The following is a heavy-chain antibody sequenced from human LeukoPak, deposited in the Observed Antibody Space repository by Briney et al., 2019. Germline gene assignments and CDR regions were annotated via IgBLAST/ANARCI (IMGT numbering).Heavy chain of an antibody. CDR2: INPKSGGT. CDR1: GYTFTGYY. Sequence: ASVKVSCKGSGYTFTGYYMHWVRQAPGQGLEWMGWINPKSGGTNYAQKFQGRVTMTRDTSISTAYMELSRLTSDDKAVYYCARDDDGMDVWGQGTTVTVSS. CDR3: ARDDDGMDV. J-gene: IGHJ6*02. V-gene: IGHV1-2*02.